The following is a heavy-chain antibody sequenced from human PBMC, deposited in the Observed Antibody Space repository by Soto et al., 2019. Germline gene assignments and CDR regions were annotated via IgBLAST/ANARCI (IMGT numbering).Heavy chain of an antibody. CDR3: ASREYYYDSSGPFADY. CDR2: IYYSGST. V-gene: IGHV4-31*03. D-gene: IGHD3-22*01. J-gene: IGHJ4*02. Sequence: TLSLTCTVSGGSIISGGYYWSWIRQHPGKGLEWIGYIYYSGSTYYNPSLKSRVTISVDTSKNQFSLKLSSVTAADTAVYYCASREYYYDSSGPFADYWGQGTLVTVSS. CDR1: GGSIISGGYY.